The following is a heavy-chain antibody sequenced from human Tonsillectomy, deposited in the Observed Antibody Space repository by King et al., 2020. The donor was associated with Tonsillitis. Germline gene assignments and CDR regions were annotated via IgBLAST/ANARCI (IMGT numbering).Heavy chain of an antibody. CDR2: FYYSGST. J-gene: IGHJ4*02. CDR3: ASDQNYYDSSGYYRGGFDY. CDR1: GCSISSYY. D-gene: IGHD3-22*01. V-gene: IGHV4-59*01. Sequence: QLQESGPGLVKPSETLSLTCTVSGCSISSYYWSWIRQPPGKGLEWIGYFYYSGSTNYNPSPKSRVTLSVDTSKNQFSLKLRSVTAADTAVCYCASDQNYYDSSGYYRGGFDYWGQGTLVTVSS.